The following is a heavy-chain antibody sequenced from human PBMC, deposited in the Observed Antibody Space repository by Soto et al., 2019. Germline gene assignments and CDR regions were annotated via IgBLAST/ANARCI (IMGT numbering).Heavy chain of an antibody. CDR1: GGSFSGYY. J-gene: IGHJ5*02. V-gene: IGHV4-34*01. D-gene: IGHD6-19*01. Sequence: QVQLQQWGAGLLKPSETLSLTCAVYGGSFSGYYWSWIRQPPGKGLEWIGEINHSGSTNYNPSLKSRVTISVDMSNNQCCLQLSSVTDADTAVYYCAIGGAGAGGWFDPWGHGTLVTVSS. CDR3: AIGGAGAGGWFDP. CDR2: INHSGST.